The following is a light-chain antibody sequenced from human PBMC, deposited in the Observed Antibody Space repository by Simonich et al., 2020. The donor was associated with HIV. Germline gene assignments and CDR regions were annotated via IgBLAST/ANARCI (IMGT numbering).Light chain of an antibody. CDR1: QSFSNW. V-gene: IGKV1-5*03. J-gene: IGKJ1*01. CDR3: QQYNSYPWT. CDR2: KTS. Sequence: DIQMTQAPSTLSASVGDRVTITFRASQSFSNWLAWYQQKPGKAPKLLIFKTSNLESGVPSRFTGSGSGTEFTLTISSLQPDDFATYYCQQYNSYPWTFGQGTKVEIK.